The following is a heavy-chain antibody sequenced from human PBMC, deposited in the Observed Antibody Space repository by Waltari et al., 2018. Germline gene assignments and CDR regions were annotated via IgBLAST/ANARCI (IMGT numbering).Heavy chain of an antibody. CDR1: GGSISSGGYY. CDR3: ARAVLLWFGEFYAFDI. D-gene: IGHD3-10*01. V-gene: IGHV4-31*03. J-gene: IGHJ3*02. CDR2: IDHSGST. Sequence: QVQLQESGPGLVKPSQTLSLTCTVSGGSISSGGYYWSWIRQHPGKGLEWIGYIDHSGSTYYNPSLKSRVTISVDRSKNQFSLKLSSVTAADTAVYYCARAVLLWFGEFYAFDIWGQGTMVTVSS.